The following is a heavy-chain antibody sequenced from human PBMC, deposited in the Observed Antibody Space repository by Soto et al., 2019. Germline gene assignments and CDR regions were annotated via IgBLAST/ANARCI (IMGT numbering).Heavy chain of an antibody. J-gene: IGHJ3*02. Sequence: QVQLQESGPGLVKPSQTLSLTCTVSGGSINSGGYYWSWIRQHPGKGLEWIGYIYYSGSTYYNPSLKSRITISVDTSKNQFSLKLNSVTAADTAVYYCARQPYDILTGSAAFDIWGQGTMVTVSS. CDR3: ARQPYDILTGSAAFDI. V-gene: IGHV4-31*03. D-gene: IGHD3-9*01. CDR1: GGSINSGGYY. CDR2: IYYSGST.